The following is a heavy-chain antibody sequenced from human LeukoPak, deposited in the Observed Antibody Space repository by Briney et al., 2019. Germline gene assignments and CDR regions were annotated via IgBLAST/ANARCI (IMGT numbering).Heavy chain of an antibody. CDR1: GGTFSSYA. CDR3: ASPAYGSGSYLDY. Sequence: ASVKVSCKASGGTFSSYAIIWVRQAPGQGLEWMGRIIPILGIANYAQKFQGRVTITADKSTSTAYMELSSLRSEDTAVYYCASPAYGSGSYLDYWGQGTLVTVSS. J-gene: IGHJ4*02. V-gene: IGHV1-69*04. D-gene: IGHD3-10*01. CDR2: IIPILGIA.